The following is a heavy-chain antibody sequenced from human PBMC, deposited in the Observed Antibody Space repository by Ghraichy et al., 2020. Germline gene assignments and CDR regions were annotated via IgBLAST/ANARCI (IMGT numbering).Heavy chain of an antibody. Sequence: GESLNISCAPSGFTFSDSYMTWIRQAPGKGLEWISYISSTSNTIHYAESVEGRFTISRDNAKNSLYLQMNSLRAEDTAVYYCARGRNYFDYWGQGTLVTVSS. V-gene: IGHV3-11*04. CDR3: ARGRNYFDY. CDR1: GFTFSDSY. CDR2: ISSTSNTI. J-gene: IGHJ4*02.